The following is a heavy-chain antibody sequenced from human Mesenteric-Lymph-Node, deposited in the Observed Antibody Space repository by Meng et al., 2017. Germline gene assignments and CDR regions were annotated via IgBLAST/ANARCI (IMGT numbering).Heavy chain of an antibody. D-gene: IGHD7-27*01. CDR1: GFTFDDYA. Sequence: SLKISCAASGFTFDDYAMHWVRQAPGKGLEWVSGISWNSGSIGYADSVKGRFTISRDNSKKTLFLQITSLRPEDTAVYYCARITGDQRDYWGQGTLVTVSS. J-gene: IGHJ4*02. CDR2: ISWNSGSI. V-gene: IGHV3-9*01. CDR3: ARITGDQRDY.